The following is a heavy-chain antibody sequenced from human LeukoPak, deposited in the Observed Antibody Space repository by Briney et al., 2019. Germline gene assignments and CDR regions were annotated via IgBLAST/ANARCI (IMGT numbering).Heavy chain of an antibody. J-gene: IGHJ4*02. CDR2: IIPIFGTA. Sequence: SVKVSCKASGGTFISYAISWVRQAPGQGLEWMGRIIPIFGTANYAQKFQGRVTITTDESTSTAYMELSSLRSEDTAVYYCARDPYYYDSSGYPRGGEFDYWGQGTLVTVSS. D-gene: IGHD3-22*01. CDR1: GGTFISYA. V-gene: IGHV1-69*05. CDR3: ARDPYYYDSSGYPRGGEFDY.